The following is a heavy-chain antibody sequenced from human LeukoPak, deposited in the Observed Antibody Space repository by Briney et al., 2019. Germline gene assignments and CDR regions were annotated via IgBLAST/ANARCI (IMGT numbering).Heavy chain of an antibody. D-gene: IGHD5-24*01. CDR3: AKGGLRDGYSYAF. V-gene: IGHV3-23*01. CDR1: GFTFSSSA. J-gene: IGHJ4*02. Sequence: GGSLRLSCAASGFTFSSSAMSWVRQAPGKGLEWVAAISDTGRLSYCADSVNGRFTISRDNSKNTLSLQMNSLRAADTAVYYCAKGGLRDGYSYAFWGQGTLITVSS. CDR2: ISDTGRLS.